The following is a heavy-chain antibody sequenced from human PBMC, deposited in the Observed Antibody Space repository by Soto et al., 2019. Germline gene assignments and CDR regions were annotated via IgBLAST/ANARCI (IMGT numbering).Heavy chain of an antibody. V-gene: IGHV1-18*01. CDR1: GYTFTSYG. D-gene: IGHD6-19*01. CDR2: ISAYNGNT. CDR3: ARDPLLYSSGWYPNDAFDI. J-gene: IGHJ3*02. Sequence: ASVKVSCKASGYTFTSYGISWVRQAPGQGLEWMGWISAYNGNTNYAQKLQGRVTMTTDTSTSTAYMELRSPRSDDTAVYYCARDPLLYSSGWYPNDAFDIWGQGTMVTVSS.